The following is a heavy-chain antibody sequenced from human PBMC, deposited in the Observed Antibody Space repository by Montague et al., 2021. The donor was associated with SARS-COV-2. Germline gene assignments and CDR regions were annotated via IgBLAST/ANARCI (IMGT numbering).Heavy chain of an antibody. Sequence: SETLSLTCTVSGGSISSYYWSWIRQPAGKGLEWIGRIYTSGSTNYNPSLKSRVTISVDTSKNQFSLKLSSVTAADTAVYYCARAGSGSYSLYYYYGMDVWGQGTTVTVSS. CDR2: IYTSGST. D-gene: IGHD3-10*01. CDR3: ARAGSGSYSLYYYYGMDV. CDR1: GGSISSYY. J-gene: IGHJ6*02. V-gene: IGHV4-4*07.